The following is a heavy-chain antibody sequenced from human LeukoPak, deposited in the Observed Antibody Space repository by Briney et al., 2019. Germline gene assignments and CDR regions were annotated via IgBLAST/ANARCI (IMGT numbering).Heavy chain of an antibody. CDR3: ARRREQVSFISRRKDQSFDY. CDR1: GFMFSGYS. D-gene: IGHD1-14*01. Sequence: GGSLRLSCAASGFMFSGYSMNWVRQAPGKGLEWVSSISSSSRYIFYGDSVKGRFTISRDNMKNSLYLQMNSLRAEDTAVYYCARRREQVSFISRRKDQSFDYWGQGTLVTVSS. J-gene: IGHJ4*02. V-gene: IGHV3-21*01. CDR2: ISSSSRYI.